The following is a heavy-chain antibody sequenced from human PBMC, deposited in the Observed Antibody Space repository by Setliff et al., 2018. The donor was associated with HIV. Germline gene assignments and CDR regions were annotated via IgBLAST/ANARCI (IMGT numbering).Heavy chain of an antibody. CDR1: GGSMTGQY. D-gene: IGHD1-1*01. CDR3: ARLEPNYYYYYMDV. CDR2: IYSTGNT. Sequence: SETLSLTCTVSGGSMTGQYWSWIRQPPGKGLEWIGYIYSTGNTYYGPSLKSRVTISIDTSKNQFSLKLTSVTAADTAVYYCARLEPNYYYYYMDVWDKGTTVTVSS. V-gene: IGHV4-59*11. J-gene: IGHJ6*03.